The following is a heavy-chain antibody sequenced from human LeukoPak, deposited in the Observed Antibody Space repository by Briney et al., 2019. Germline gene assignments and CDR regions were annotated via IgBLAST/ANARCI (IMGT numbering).Heavy chain of an antibody. Sequence: SETLSLTCTVSGGSISSTTYCWGWIRQPPGKGLEWIGSLCYSGSTYYNPSLTSRVTVSKDTSKNQFSLKLSSVTAADTAVYYCARGTLNPHIWGQGTLVTVSS. CDR3: ARGTLNPHI. V-gene: IGHV4-39*01. D-gene: IGHD1-14*01. CDR1: GGSISSTTYC. J-gene: IGHJ4*02. CDR2: LCYSGST.